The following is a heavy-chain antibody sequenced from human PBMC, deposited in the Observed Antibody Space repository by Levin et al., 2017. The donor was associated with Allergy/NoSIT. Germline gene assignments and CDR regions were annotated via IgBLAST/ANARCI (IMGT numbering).Heavy chain of an antibody. CDR3: TTYSSSWYYFDY. V-gene: IGHV3-15*01. Sequence: GGSLRLSCAASGITFSNAWMSWARQAPGKGLEWVGRIKSKTDGGTTEYAAPVKGRFTISRADSKNTLYLQMHSLKTEDTAVYFCTTYSSSWYYFDYWGQGTLVTVSS. CDR1: GITFSNAW. D-gene: IGHD6-13*01. CDR2: IKSKTDGGTT. J-gene: IGHJ4*02.